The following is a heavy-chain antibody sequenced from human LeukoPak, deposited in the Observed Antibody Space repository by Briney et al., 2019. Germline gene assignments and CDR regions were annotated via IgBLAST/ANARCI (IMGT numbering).Heavy chain of an antibody. J-gene: IGHJ4*02. CDR3: ARGGWLGSNYYPIDY. CDR1: GLTVSSNY. D-gene: IGHD3-22*01. CDR2: VYGGDNT. V-gene: IGHV3-66*01. Sequence: GGSLRLSCAVSGLTVSSNYMNWVRQAPEKGLEWVSVVYGGDNTDYADSVKGRFTVSRDNSKNTLYLQMTSLRAEDTAVYYCARGGWLGSNYYPIDYWGQGTLVTVSS.